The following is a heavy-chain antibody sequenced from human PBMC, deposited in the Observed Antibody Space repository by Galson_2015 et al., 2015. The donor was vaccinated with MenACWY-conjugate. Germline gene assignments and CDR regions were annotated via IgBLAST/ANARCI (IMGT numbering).Heavy chain of an antibody. J-gene: IGHJ4*02. CDR3: ARHPMVTHFDY. CDR1: GDSISSHY. V-gene: IGHV4-59*08. D-gene: IGHD2-21*02. Sequence: ETLSLTCTVSGDSISSHYWSWIRPSPGKALEWIAYVSYTGSIYYNPSLKSRVTISVDTSKNRFSLKLSSVTAADTAVYYCARHPMVTHFDYWGQGTLVTVAS. CDR2: VSYTGSI.